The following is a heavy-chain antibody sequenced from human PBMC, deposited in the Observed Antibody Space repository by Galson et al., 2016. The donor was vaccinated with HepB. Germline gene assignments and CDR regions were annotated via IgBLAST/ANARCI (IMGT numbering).Heavy chain of an antibody. CDR3: AKLGWGSSGANFYYYYGMDV. CDR2: ISGSGGST. D-gene: IGHD3-16*01. CDR1: TYTFTRFA. Sequence: SLRLSCAASTYTFTRFAMTWVRQAPGKGLEWVSAISGSGGSTYYADSVKGRFTISRDNSKDTIYLQMYSLRAEDTAVYYCAKLGWGSSGANFYYYYGMDVWGKGTTVTVSS. V-gene: IGHV3-23*01. J-gene: IGHJ6*04.